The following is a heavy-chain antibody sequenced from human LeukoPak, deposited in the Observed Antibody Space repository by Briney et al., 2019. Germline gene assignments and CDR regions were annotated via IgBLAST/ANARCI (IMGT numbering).Heavy chain of an antibody. J-gene: IGHJ4*02. D-gene: IGHD3-3*01. CDR1: GFTFSSYA. CDR2: ISGSGGST. Sequence: GRSLRLSCAASGFTFSSYAMSWVRQAPGKGLEWVSAISGSGGSTYYADSVKGRFTISRDNSKNTLYLQMNSLRAEDTAVYYCAKDLTMETYYDFWSGSDYWGQGTLVTVSS. CDR3: AKDLTMETYYDFWSGSDY. V-gene: IGHV3-23*01.